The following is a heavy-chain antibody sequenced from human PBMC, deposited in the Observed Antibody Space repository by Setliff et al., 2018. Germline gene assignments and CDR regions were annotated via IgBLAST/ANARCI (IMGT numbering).Heavy chain of an antibody. CDR3: ARGGTYRYFDY. J-gene: IGHJ4*02. CDR1: GASIRNFY. Sequence: SETLSLTCNVSGASIRNFYWTWIRQPPGKGLEWIGYVHFTGSTNYNPSLKSRVTMSVDVSKSQFSLRLSSVTAADTAVYYCARGGTYRYFDYWGQGALVTVSS. CDR2: VHFTGST. V-gene: IGHV4-59*01.